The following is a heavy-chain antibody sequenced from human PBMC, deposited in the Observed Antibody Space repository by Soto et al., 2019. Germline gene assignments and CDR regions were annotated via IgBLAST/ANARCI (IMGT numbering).Heavy chain of an antibody. V-gene: IGHV4-34*01. CDR2: INHSGST. CDR1: GGSFSGYY. Sequence: SETLSLTCAVYGGSFSGYYWSWIRQPPGKGLEWIGEINHSGSTNYNPSLKSRVTISVDTSKNQFSLKLSSVTAADTAVYYCASPSRGAYSVYYYYGMDVWGQGTTVTVSS. CDR3: ASPSRGAYSVYYYYGMDV. D-gene: IGHD5-18*01. J-gene: IGHJ6*02.